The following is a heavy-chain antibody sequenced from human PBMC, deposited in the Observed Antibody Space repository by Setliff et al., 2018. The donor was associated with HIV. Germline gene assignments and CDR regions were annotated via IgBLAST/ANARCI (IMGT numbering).Heavy chain of an antibody. CDR3: ARVVPVGGNDY. Sequence: PSETLSLTCTVSSYSISSGYFWGWIRQPPGQGLEWIGTIYHNGNTYYNPSLKSRVTISVDTSKNQFSLKLSSVTAADTAMYYCARVVPVGGNDYWGQGTLVTVS. CDR2: IYHNGNT. J-gene: IGHJ4*02. V-gene: IGHV4-38-2*02. D-gene: IGHD6-19*01. CDR1: SYSISSGYF.